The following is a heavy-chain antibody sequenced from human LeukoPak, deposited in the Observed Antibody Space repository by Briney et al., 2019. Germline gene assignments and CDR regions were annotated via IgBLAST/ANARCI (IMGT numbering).Heavy chain of an antibody. CDR1: GYTFTSYD. CDR3: ARGGYSSSWVGLFDY. D-gene: IGHD6-13*01. CDR2: MNPNSGNT. V-gene: IGHV1-8*01. Sequence: ASVKVSCKASGYTFTSYDIHWVRQATGQGLEWMGWMNPNSGNTGYAQKFQGRVTMTRNTSISTAYMELSSLRSEDTAVYYCARGGYSSSWVGLFDYWGQGTLVTVSS. J-gene: IGHJ4*02.